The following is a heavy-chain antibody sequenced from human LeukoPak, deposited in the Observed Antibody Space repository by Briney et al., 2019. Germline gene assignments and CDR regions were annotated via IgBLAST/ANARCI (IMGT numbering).Heavy chain of an antibody. CDR1: GGSFSGYY. V-gene: IGHV4-34*01. D-gene: IGHD1-26*01. CDR2: INHSGST. CDR3: ARHRPYPASYSGSYSFDY. J-gene: IGHJ4*02. Sequence: SETLSLTCAVYGGSFSGYYWSWIRQPPGKGLEWIGEINHSGSTNYNPSLKSRVTISVDTSKNQSSLKLSSVTAADTAVYYCARHRPYPASYSGSYSFDYWGQGTLVTVSS.